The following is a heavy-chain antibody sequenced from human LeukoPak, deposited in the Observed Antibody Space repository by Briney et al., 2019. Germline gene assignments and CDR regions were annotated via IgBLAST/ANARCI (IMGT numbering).Heavy chain of an antibody. Sequence: GGSLRLSCAASGFTFSNAWMSWVRQAPGKGLEWVGRIKSKTDGGTTDYAAPVKGRSTISRDDSKNTLYLQMNSLRAEDTAVYYCAKDRGPVGLLHPNWFDPWGQGTLVTVSS. CDR3: AKDRGPVGLLHPNWFDP. CDR2: IKSKTDGGTT. D-gene: IGHD3-3*01. CDR1: GFTFSNAW. V-gene: IGHV3-15*01. J-gene: IGHJ5*02.